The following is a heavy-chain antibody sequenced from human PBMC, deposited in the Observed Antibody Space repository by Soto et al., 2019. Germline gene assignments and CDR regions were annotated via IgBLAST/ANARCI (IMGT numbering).Heavy chain of an antibody. CDR3: AKGDNLGPKTGYAFDP. CDR1: GNSVSSNTAS. J-gene: IGHJ5*02. D-gene: IGHD5-12*01. V-gene: IGHV6-1*01. Sequence: SQTLSLTCAISGNSVSSNTASWNWIRQSPSRGLEWLGRTYFRSKWYNDYAVSVKSRIIINPDTSNNQFSLQLNSVTPEDTAVYFCAKGDNLGPKTGYAFDPWGQGIMVTVSS. CDR2: TYFRSKWYN.